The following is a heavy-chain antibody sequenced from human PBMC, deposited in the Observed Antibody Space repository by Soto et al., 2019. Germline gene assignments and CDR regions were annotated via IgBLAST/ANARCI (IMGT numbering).Heavy chain of an antibody. J-gene: IGHJ4*02. CDR3: ARLTTVRYFDY. V-gene: IGHV4-38-2*01. Sequence: PSETLSLTCAVSGYSINIDYYWAWIRQPPGEGLEWIGSIYHSGSAYYNPSLQSRVTISVDASKNQFSLKVSSVTAADTAVYYCARLTTVRYFDYWGQGTLVTVSS. CDR2: IYHSGSA. CDR1: GYSINIDYY. D-gene: IGHD4-17*01.